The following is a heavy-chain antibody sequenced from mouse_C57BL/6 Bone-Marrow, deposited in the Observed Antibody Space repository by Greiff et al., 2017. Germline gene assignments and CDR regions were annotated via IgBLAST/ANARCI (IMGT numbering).Heavy chain of an antibody. CDR3: ARPYDYDLAWFAD. CDR2: IHPNSGST. D-gene: IGHD2-4*01. J-gene: IGHJ3*01. V-gene: IGHV1-64*01. CDR1: GYTFTSYW. Sequence: QVQLQQPGAELVKPGASVKLSCKASGYTFTSYWMHWVKQRPGQGLEWIGMIHPNSGSTNYNEKFKSKATLTVDKSSSTAYMQLSSLTSEDSAVYYCARPYDYDLAWFADWGQGTLVTVSA.